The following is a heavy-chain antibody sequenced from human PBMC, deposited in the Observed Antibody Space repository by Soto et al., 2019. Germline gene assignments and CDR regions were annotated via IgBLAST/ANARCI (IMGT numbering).Heavy chain of an antibody. CDR3: ARDRDGYHPAWYFDL. CDR2: IKQDGSEK. J-gene: IGHJ2*01. V-gene: IGHV3-7*01. D-gene: IGHD5-12*01. Sequence: EVQLVESGGGLVQPGGPLSLSCAASGFTFSSYWMSWVRQAPGKGREWVANIKQDGSEKYYVDSVKGRFTISRDNAKNSLYLQMNSLRAEDTAVYYCARDRDGYHPAWYFDLWGRGTLVTVSS. CDR1: GFTFSSYW.